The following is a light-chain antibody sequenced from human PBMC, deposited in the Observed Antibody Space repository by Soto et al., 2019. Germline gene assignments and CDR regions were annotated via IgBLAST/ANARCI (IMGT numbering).Light chain of an antibody. CDR2: GAS. CDR3: HQYNNWPYT. J-gene: IGKJ2*01. Sequence: EIVMTQSPATLSVSPGERATLSCRASQSVSSNLAWYQQKPGQAPRLLIYGASTTATGSPARFSGSGSGTEITLTISSLQSEDFAVYYCHQYNNWPYTCGQGTKLEIK. V-gene: IGKV3-15*01. CDR1: QSVSSN.